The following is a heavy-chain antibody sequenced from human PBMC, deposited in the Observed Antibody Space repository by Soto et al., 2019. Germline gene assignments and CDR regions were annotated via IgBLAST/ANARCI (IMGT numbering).Heavy chain of an antibody. J-gene: IGHJ4*02. Sequence: EVQLLESGGGLVQPGGSLRLSCAASGFAFSNYWMSWVRQAPGKGLEWVANIKQDGSEKYYVDSVKGRFTISRDNAKNSLYLQMNSLRDEDTAVYYCARDYGDYWGQGTLVTVSS. CDR3: ARDYGDY. CDR2: IKQDGSEK. CDR1: GFAFSNYW. D-gene: IGHD4-17*01. V-gene: IGHV3-7*01.